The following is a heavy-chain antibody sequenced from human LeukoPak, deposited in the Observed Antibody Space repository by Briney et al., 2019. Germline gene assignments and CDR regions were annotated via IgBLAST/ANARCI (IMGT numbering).Heavy chain of an antibody. Sequence: SETLSLTCTVPGGSISSGGYYWSWIRQPPGKGLEWIGYIYHSGSTYYIPSLKSRVTISVDRSKNQFSLKLSSVTAADTAVYYCARNSHWGYQLLAPGRSWFDPWGQGTLVTVSS. CDR1: GGSISSGGYY. CDR2: IYHSGST. J-gene: IGHJ5*02. D-gene: IGHD2-2*01. V-gene: IGHV4-30-2*01. CDR3: ARNSHWGYQLLAPGRSWFDP.